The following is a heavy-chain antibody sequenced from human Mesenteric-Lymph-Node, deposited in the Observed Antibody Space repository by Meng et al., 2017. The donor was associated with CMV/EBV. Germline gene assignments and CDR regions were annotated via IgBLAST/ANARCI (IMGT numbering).Heavy chain of an antibody. CDR1: GYAFANYG. D-gene: IGHD3-16*01. Sequence: CKTSGYAFANYGVSWVRQAPGQGLEWMGWISAYNGDTNYAQKLQDRVTMTTDASTSTAYMELRSLKSDDTATYYCARDRWRLLGGDQWGQGTLVTVSS. CDR3: ARDRWRLLGGDQ. J-gene: IGHJ4*02. V-gene: IGHV1-18*01. CDR2: ISAYNGDT.